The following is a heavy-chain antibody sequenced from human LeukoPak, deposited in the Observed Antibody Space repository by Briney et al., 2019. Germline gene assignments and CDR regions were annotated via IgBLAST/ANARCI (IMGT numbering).Heavy chain of an antibody. CDR2: IHTSGRT. V-gene: IGHV4-61*02. Sequence: SETLSLTCTVSGDSISSGSYYWSWIRQPAGKGLEWLGRIHTSGRTNYNPSLKSRVTISADTSKNQFSLKLSSVTAADTAVYYCAKGVTYYYDSSGYLYWGQGTLVTVSS. D-gene: IGHD3-22*01. CDR1: GDSISSGSYY. CDR3: AKGVTYYYDSSGYLY. J-gene: IGHJ4*02.